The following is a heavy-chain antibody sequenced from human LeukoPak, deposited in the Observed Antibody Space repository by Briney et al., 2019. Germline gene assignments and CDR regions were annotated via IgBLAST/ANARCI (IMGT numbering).Heavy chain of an antibody. CDR2: MYTGGAT. Sequence: PGGSLRLSCAVSGFTVSGDYMSWVRQAPGKGLEWVSVMYTGGATYYADSVKGRFTISRDNSKNTLYLQMNSLRAEDTAVYYCAKAEGFYSSSWYDYWGQGTLVTVSS. CDR3: AKAEGFYSSSWYDY. CDR1: GFTVSGDY. V-gene: IGHV3-53*01. J-gene: IGHJ4*02. D-gene: IGHD6-13*01.